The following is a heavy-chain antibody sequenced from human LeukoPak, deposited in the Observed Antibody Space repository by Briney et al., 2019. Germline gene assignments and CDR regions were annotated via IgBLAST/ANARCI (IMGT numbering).Heavy chain of an antibody. CDR3: ARDYSNYAVAFDI. CDR1: GGSISSYY. J-gene: IGHJ3*02. D-gene: IGHD4-11*01. Sequence: SETLSLTCTVSGGSISSYYWSWIRQPPGKGLEWIGYIYYSGSTNYNPSLKSRVTISVDTSKNQFSLKLSSVTAADTAVYYCARDYSNYAVAFDIWGQGTKVTVSS. V-gene: IGHV4-59*01. CDR2: IYYSGST.